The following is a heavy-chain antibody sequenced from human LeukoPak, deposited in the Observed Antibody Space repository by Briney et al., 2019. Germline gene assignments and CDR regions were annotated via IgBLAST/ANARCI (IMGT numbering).Heavy chain of an antibody. Sequence: PGRSLRLSCAASGFTFSSYGMHWVRQAPGKGLEWVAVISYDGSNKCYADSVKGRFTISRDNSRNTLYLQMNSLRAEDTAVYYCAREVEMATSGFDYWGQGTLVTVSS. J-gene: IGHJ4*02. CDR2: ISYDGSNK. CDR1: GFTFSSYG. CDR3: AREVEMATSGFDY. V-gene: IGHV3-30*19. D-gene: IGHD5-24*01.